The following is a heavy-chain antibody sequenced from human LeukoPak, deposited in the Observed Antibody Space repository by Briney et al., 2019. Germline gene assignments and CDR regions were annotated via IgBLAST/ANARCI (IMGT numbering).Heavy chain of an antibody. J-gene: IGHJ4*02. CDR1: GFTVSSTY. CDR2: IYSGGNV. V-gene: IGHV3-53*01. CDR3: ARDGGWYRDY. Sequence: GGSLRLSCAASGFTVSSTYMSWVRQAPGKGLEWVSVIYSGGNVYYIDSVKGRFTISRDNAKNSLYLQMNSLRAEDTAVYYCARDGGWYRDYWGQGTLVTVSS. D-gene: IGHD6-19*01.